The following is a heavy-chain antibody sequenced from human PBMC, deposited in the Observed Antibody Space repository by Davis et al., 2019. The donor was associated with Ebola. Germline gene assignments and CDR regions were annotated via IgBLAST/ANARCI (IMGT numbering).Heavy chain of an antibody. CDR3: ARARVVVVAARYIYYYYGMDV. CDR1: GGPFSGYY. V-gene: IGHV4-34*01. CDR2: INHSGST. Sequence: MPGGSLRLSCAVYGGPFSGYYWSWIRQPPGKGLEWIGEINHSGSTNYNPSLKSRVTISVDTSKNQFSLKLSSVTAADTAVYYCARARVVVVAARYIYYYYGMDVWGQGTTVTVSS. J-gene: IGHJ6*02. D-gene: IGHD2-15*01.